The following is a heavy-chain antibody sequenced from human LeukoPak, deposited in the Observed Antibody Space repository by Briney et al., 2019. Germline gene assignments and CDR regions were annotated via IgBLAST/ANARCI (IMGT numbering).Heavy chain of an antibody. V-gene: IGHV4-59*08. D-gene: IGHD5-18*01. Sequence: PSETLSLTCTVSGGSISSYYWSWIRQPPGKGLEWIGYIHSSGSTVYNPSLESRVTFSIGAPRNHFYLNMTSVTAADTAVYYCARGAALVTHKYFDYWGPGTLVTVSS. CDR1: GGSISSYY. CDR2: IHSSGST. CDR3: ARGAALVTHKYFDY. J-gene: IGHJ4*02.